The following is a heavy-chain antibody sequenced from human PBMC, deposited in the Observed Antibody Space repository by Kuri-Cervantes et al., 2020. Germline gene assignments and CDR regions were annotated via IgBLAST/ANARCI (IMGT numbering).Heavy chain of an antibody. CDR1: GFSFNSYA. Sequence: GGFLRLSCAASGFSFNSYAMSWVRQAPGKGLEWVSSVSGSGDSTYYADSVRGRFTISRDNSKNTLYLQMNSLRAGDTAVYYCAKVSPDYYDTSGYYYWGQGTLVTVSS. D-gene: IGHD3-22*01. CDR3: AKVSPDYYDTSGYYY. J-gene: IGHJ4*02. CDR2: VSGSGDST. V-gene: IGHV3-23*01.